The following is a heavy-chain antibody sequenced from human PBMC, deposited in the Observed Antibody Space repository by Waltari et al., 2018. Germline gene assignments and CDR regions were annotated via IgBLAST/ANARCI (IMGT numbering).Heavy chain of an antibody. CDR2: MKPNSGNT. D-gene: IGHD3-3*01. CDR3: ARGDRTLQRPWEWTISDY. J-gene: IGHJ4*02. CDR1: GNTFTSYD. Sequence: QVQLVQSGAEVKKPGASVKVSCKASGNTFTSYDINWVRQATGQGLEWMGWMKPNSGNTGYAQKCQGRVTMTRNTSISTAYMELSSLRSEDTAVYYCARGDRTLQRPWEWTISDYWGQGTLVTVSS. V-gene: IGHV1-8*01.